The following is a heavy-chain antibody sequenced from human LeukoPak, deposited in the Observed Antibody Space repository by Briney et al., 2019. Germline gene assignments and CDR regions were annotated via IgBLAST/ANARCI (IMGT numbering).Heavy chain of an antibody. D-gene: IGHD2-15*01. J-gene: IGHJ6*02. V-gene: IGHV3-23*01. Sequence: GGSLRLSCAASGFTFSSYAMSWVRQAPGKGLEWVSAISGSGGSTYYADSVKGRFTISRDNSKNTLYLQMNSLRAEDTAVYYCARDRPDCSGGSCYYYYGMDVWGQGTTVTVSS. CDR2: ISGSGGST. CDR3: ARDRPDCSGGSCYYYYGMDV. CDR1: GFTFSSYA.